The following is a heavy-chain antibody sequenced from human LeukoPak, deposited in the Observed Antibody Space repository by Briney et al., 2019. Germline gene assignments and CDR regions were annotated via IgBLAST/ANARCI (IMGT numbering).Heavy chain of an antibody. CDR3: ARGAFYDSSGRTAGFDY. CDR2: ISYDGDNK. J-gene: IGHJ4*02. Sequence: LTGGSLRLSCAASGFTFSSYTMHWVRQAPGKGLEWVAVISYDGDNKYYADSVKGRFTISRDNSKNTLYLQMNSLRAEDTAVYYCARGAFYDSSGRTAGFDYWGQGTLVTVSS. D-gene: IGHD3-22*01. V-gene: IGHV3-30-3*01. CDR1: GFTFSSYT.